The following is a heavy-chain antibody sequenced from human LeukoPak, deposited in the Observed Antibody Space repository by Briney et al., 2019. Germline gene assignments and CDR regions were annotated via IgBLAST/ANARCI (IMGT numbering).Heavy chain of an antibody. CDR3: ARDGVPIRYCSDGSCSGNWFDP. Sequence: GGSLRLSCAASGFTFSSYSMNWVRQAPGKGLEWVSSISSSSSYIYYADSVKGRFTISRDNAKNSMYLQMNRLRAEDTAVYYCARDGVPIRYCSDGSCSGNWFDPWGQGALVTVSS. J-gene: IGHJ5*02. V-gene: IGHV3-21*01. CDR2: ISSSSSYI. CDR1: GFTFSSYS. D-gene: IGHD2-15*01.